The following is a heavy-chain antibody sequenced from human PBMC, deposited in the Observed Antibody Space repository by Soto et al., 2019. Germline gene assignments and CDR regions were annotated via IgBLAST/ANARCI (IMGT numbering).Heavy chain of an antibody. CDR2: INHSGST. CDR1: GGSFSGYY. J-gene: IGHJ6*02. CDR3: ARASTVTTEGDGGNYYGMDV. D-gene: IGHD4-17*01. Sequence: SETLSLTCAVYGGSFSGYYWSWIRQPPGKGLEWIGEINHSGSTNYNPSLKSRVTISVDTSKNQFSLKLSSVTAADTAVYYCARASTVTTEGDGGNYYGMDVWGQGTTVTVS. V-gene: IGHV4-34*01.